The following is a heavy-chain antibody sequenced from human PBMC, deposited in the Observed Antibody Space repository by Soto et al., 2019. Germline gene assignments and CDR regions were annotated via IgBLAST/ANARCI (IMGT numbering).Heavy chain of an antibody. D-gene: IGHD5-12*01. CDR1: GGSISSSSYY. CDR2: IYYSGST. V-gene: IGHV4-39*07. J-gene: IGHJ3*02. Sequence: LSLTCTVSGGSISSSSYYWGWIRQPPGKGLEWIGSIYYSGSTYYNPSLKSRVTISVDTSKNQFSLKLSSVTAADTAVYYCARGLDGYNLMGAFDIWGQGIMVTVSS. CDR3: ARGLDGYNLMGAFDI.